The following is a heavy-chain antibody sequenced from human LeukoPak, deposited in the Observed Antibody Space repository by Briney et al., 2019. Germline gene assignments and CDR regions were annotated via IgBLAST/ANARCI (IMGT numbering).Heavy chain of an antibody. V-gene: IGHV3-73*01. J-gene: IGHJ6*04. CDR3: THPAYYYGLDV. D-gene: IGHD6-25*01. Sequence: GGSLRLSCAASGFTFSVSAIHWVRQASGKGLEWVGRIKTKADNYATAYDASVNGRFTISRDDSKNTAYLQMNSLKIEDTAVYYCTHPAYYYGLDVWGKGTTVTVSS. CDR2: IKTKADNYAT. CDR1: GFTFSVSA.